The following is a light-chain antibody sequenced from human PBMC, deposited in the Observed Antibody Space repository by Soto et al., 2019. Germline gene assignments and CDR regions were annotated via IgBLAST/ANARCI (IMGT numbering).Light chain of an antibody. CDR2: GAS. CDR3: QQYNNWLLYT. V-gene: IGKV3-15*01. J-gene: IGKJ2*01. Sequence: EMVMTQSRATLSVSPGERATLSCRASQSVSSNLAWYQQKPGQAPRRLIYGASTRATGIPARFSGSGSGTEFALTISSLQSEDFAVYYCQQYNNWLLYTFGQGTKLEIK. CDR1: QSVSSN.